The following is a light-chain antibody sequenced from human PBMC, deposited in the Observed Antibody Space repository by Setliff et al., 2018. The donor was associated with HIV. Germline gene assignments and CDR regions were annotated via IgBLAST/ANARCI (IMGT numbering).Light chain of an antibody. V-gene: IGLV2-8*01. CDR2: EVS. CDR3: GSYAGTNNNLYV. CDR1: SNDVGYYNR. Sequence: QSALTQPPSASGSPGQSVTISCTGTSNDVGYYNRVSWYQQYPGKAPKVMIYEVSKRPSVVPDRFSGSTSGNTASLTVSGLQAEDEADYYCGSYAGTNNNLYVFGTGTKV. J-gene: IGLJ1*01.